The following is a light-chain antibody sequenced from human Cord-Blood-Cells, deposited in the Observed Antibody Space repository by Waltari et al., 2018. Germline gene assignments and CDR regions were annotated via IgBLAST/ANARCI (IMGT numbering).Light chain of an antibody. Sequence: QSALTQPASVSGSPGQSLTISCTGTSSDVGGYNYVPWYQQPPGKAPNLMIYDVSNRPSGVSNRFSGSKSGNTASLTISGLQAEDEADYYCSSYTSSSTVVFGGGTKLTVL. CDR2: DVS. V-gene: IGLV2-14*01. CDR1: SSDVGGYNY. CDR3: SSYTSSSTVV. J-gene: IGLJ2*01.